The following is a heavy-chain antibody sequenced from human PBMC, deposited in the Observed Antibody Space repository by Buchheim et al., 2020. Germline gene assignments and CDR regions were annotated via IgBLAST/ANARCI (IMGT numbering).Heavy chain of an antibody. V-gene: IGHV4-30-2*01. D-gene: IGHD3-22*01. CDR3: ARQGGDYDLYFDY. CDR1: GGSISSDGYS. CDR2: SYHCGTT. J-gene: IGHJ4*02. Sequence: QLQLQGSGSGLVKPSQTLSLTCGVSGGSISSDGYSWNWIRQPPGKGLEWIGYSYHCGTTYYNPSLKRRGTISIDRSKNQFSLKLRSVTAADTAVYYCARQGGDYDLYFDYWGQGT.